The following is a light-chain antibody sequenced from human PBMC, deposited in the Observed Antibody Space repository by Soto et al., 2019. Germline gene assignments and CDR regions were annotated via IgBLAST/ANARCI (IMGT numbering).Light chain of an antibody. J-gene: IGLJ1*01. CDR2: EGF. V-gene: IGLV2-23*01. Sequence: QSVLTQPASVSGSPGQSITISRTGTSSDVGSGNVVSWYQHYPGKAPQLMIYEGFKRPSGVSSRFSGSKSGNTASLTISGLQAEDEAEYYCCSHAGRNTYVFGTGTKVTVL. CDR3: CSHAGRNTYV. CDR1: SSDVGSGNV.